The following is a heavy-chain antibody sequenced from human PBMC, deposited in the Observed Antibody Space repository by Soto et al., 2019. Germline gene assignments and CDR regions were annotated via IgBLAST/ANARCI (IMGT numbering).Heavy chain of an antibody. Sequence: ASVKVSCKASGYTFTSYGISWVRQAPGQGLEWMGWISAYNGNTNYAQKLQGRVTMTTDTSTSTAYMELRSLRSDDTAVYYCARDRGLYCSGGSCYGRGFDPWSQGTLVTVSS. J-gene: IGHJ5*02. CDR2: ISAYNGNT. CDR1: GYTFTSYG. V-gene: IGHV1-18*01. D-gene: IGHD2-15*01. CDR3: ARDRGLYCSGGSCYGRGFDP.